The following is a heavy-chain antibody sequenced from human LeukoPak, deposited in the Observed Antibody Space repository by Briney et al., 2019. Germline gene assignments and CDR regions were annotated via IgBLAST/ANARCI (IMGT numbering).Heavy chain of an antibody. CDR1: GFTFSSYA. V-gene: IGHV3-74*01. D-gene: IGHD6-19*01. Sequence: GGSLRLSCAASGFTFSSYAMSWVRQAPGKGLAWVSRINSDGSNINYADSVKGRFTISRDNAKNTLYLQMNSLRSEDTAVYYCTRSMTAGSSLWGYWGQGSLVTVSS. J-gene: IGHJ4*02. CDR2: INSDGSNI. CDR3: TRSMTAGSSLWGY.